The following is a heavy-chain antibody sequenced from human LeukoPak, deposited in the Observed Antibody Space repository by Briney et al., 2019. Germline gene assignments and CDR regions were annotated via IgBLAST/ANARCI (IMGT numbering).Heavy chain of an antibody. J-gene: IGHJ4*02. CDR1: GGSISSYY. V-gene: IGHV4-59*08. CDR3: ARSSRPQMYYDFWSGYSYYFDY. D-gene: IGHD3-3*01. CDR2: IYYSGST. Sequence: SETLSLTCTVSGGSISSYYWSWIRQPPGKGLEWIGYIYYSGSTNYNPSLKSRVTISVDTSKNQFSLKLSSVTAADTAVYYCARSSRPQMYYDFWSGYSYYFDYWGQGTLVTVSS.